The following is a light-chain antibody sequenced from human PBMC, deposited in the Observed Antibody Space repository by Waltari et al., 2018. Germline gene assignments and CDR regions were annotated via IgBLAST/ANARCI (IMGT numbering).Light chain of an antibody. CDR1: DNDVGRYKL. CDR2: EYN. J-gene: IGLJ1*01. V-gene: IGLV2-23*02. CDR3: CSYAGSDTFHYV. Sequence: HSALTQPASVSGSPGQSITISCTGSDNDVGRYKLVSWYQHPPGNAPKLIIYEYNQRPSGVSNRFSGSKSGNTASLTISGLQIEDEADYHCCSYAGSDTFHYVFGSGTQVTVL.